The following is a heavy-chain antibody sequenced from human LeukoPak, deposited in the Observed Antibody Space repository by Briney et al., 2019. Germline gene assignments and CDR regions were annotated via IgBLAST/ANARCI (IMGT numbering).Heavy chain of an antibody. Sequence: PSEPLSLTCAVSGGSISSNSYYWGWVRQSPGKGLEWIGAIYYSGNTYYSPSLKSRVTISADTSKNQFSLNLCAVTAADAATYYCARHVATNYYYNYYGLDVWGQGTTVTVSS. CDR1: GGSISSNSYY. CDR3: ARHVATNYYYNYYGLDV. CDR2: IYYSGNT. V-gene: IGHV4-39*01. J-gene: IGHJ6*02.